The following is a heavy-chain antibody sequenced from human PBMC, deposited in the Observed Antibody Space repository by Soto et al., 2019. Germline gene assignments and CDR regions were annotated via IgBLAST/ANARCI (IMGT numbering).Heavy chain of an antibody. Sequence: PSETLSLTFAVCGGSISSSNWWSWVRQPPGKGLEWIGEIYHSGSTNYNPSLKSRVTISVDKSKNQFSLKLSSVTAADTAVYYCAVGTYYYDSSGYDYDYWGQGTLVTVSS. CDR1: GGSISSSNW. CDR2: IYHSGST. V-gene: IGHV4-4*02. CDR3: AVGTYYYDSSGYDYDY. D-gene: IGHD3-22*01. J-gene: IGHJ4*02.